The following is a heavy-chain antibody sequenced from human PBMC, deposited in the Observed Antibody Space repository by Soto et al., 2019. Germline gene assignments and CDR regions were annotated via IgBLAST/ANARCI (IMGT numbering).Heavy chain of an antibody. V-gene: IGHV4-39*02. J-gene: IGHJ4*01. CDR2: IYYTGST. CDR1: VGSISSSSYY. Sequence: SQTLSLTCTVSVGSISSSSYYWCWIRQPPGKGLEWIASIYYTGSTYYNPSLKRRVTISVDTSKNQYALKLRSVTAADTAVYYCARDTGYDRLRDHWGHGTLVTVSS. CDR3: ARDTGYDRLRDH. D-gene: IGHD5-12*01.